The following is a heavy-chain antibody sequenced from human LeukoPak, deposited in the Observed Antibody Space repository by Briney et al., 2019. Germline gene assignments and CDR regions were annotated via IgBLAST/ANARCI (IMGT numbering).Heavy chain of an antibody. CDR1: GGTFSSYA. D-gene: IGHD3-3*01. CDR3: AREYYDFWSGYYSWFDP. CDR2: ISAYNGNT. J-gene: IGHJ5*02. V-gene: IGHV1-18*01. Sequence: GASVKVSCKASGGTFSSYAISWVRQAPGQGLEWMGWISAYNGNTNYAQKLQGRVTMTTDTSTSTAYMELRSLRSDDTAVYYCAREYYDFWSGYYSWFDPWGQGTLVTVSS.